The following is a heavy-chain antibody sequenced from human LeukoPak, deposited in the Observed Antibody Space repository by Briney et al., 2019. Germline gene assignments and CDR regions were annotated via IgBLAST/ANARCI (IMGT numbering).Heavy chain of an antibody. Sequence: SETLSLTCAVYGGSFSGYYWSWIRQPPGKGLEWIGEINHSGSTNYNPSLKSRVTISVDTSKNQFSLKLSSVTAADTAVYYCARGRYYSSGWYKARHFDYWGQGTLVTVSS. J-gene: IGHJ4*02. CDR1: GGSFSGYY. CDR2: INHSGST. CDR3: ARGRYYSSGWYKARHFDY. D-gene: IGHD6-19*01. V-gene: IGHV4-34*01.